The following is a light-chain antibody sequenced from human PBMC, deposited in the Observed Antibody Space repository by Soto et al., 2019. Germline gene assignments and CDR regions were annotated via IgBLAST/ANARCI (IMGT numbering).Light chain of an antibody. CDR1: QSISTW. CDR2: KAS. J-gene: IGKJ1*01. CDR3: QQYNRYWT. V-gene: IGKV1-5*03. Sequence: DIQMTQSPSTLSASVGDRVTITCRASQSISTWLAWYQHKPGKAPKLLIYKASNLESGVPSRFSGSASGTEFTLTISSLEPDDFATYYCQQYNRYWTFGQGTKVEMK.